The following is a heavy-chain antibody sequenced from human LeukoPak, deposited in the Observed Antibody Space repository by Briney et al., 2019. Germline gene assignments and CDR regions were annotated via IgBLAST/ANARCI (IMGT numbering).Heavy chain of an antibody. V-gene: IGHV1-2*02. D-gene: IGHD3-10*01. CDR2: INPNSGGT. Sequence: ASVKVSCKASGYTFTGYYMHWVRQAPGQGLEWMGWINPNSGGTNYAQKFQGRVTMTRDTSISTAYMELSRLRSDDTAVYYCAREAVWGSGSYRDDLGYYYYYMDVWGKGTTVTVSS. CDR1: GYTFTGYY. CDR3: AREAVWGSGSYRDDLGYYYYYMDV. J-gene: IGHJ6*03.